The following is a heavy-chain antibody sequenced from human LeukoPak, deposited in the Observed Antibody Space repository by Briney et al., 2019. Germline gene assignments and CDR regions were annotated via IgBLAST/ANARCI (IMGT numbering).Heavy chain of an antibody. CDR3: ARDLRVGYSYGFPYYYYGMDV. Sequence: SETLSLTCAVYGGSFNGYYWSWIRQPPGKGLEWIGEINHSGSTNYDPSLKSRVTISVDTSKNQFSLKLSSVTAGDTAVYYCARDLRVGYSYGFPYYYYGMDVWGQGTTVTVSS. J-gene: IGHJ6*02. V-gene: IGHV4-34*01. D-gene: IGHD5-18*01. CDR2: INHSGST. CDR1: GGSFNGYY.